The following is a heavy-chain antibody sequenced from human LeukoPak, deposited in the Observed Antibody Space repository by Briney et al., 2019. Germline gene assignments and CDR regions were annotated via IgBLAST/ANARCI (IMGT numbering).Heavy chain of an antibody. V-gene: IGHV4-61*02. CDR2: IYTSGST. CDR3: ARVPTAILVLDY. D-gene: IGHD2-2*01. Sequence: SQTLSLTCTVSGGSISSGSYYWTWIRQPAGKGLEWIGRIYTSGSTNYNPSLKSRVTISGDTSKNQFSLKLSSVTAADTAVYYCARVPTAILVLDYWGQGTLVTVSS. J-gene: IGHJ4*02. CDR1: GGSISSGSYY.